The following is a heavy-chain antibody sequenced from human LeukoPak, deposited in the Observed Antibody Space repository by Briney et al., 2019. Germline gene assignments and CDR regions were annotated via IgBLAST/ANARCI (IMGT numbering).Heavy chain of an antibody. Sequence: SSETLSLTCTVSGGSISSGDYYWSWIRQPPGKGLEWIGYTYYSGSTNYNPSLKSRVTISVDTSKNQFSLKLSSVTAADTAVYYCALRGTVPYYFDYWGQGTLVTVSS. D-gene: IGHD4-17*01. CDR2: TYYSGST. CDR1: GGSISSGDYY. J-gene: IGHJ4*02. CDR3: ALRGTVPYYFDY. V-gene: IGHV4-30-4*01.